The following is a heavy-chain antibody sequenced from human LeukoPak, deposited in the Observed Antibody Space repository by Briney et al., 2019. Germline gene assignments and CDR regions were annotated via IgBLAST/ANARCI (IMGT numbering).Heavy chain of an antibody. D-gene: IGHD3-9*01. CDR1: GYTFTSYG. V-gene: IGHV1-18*01. Sequence: ASVKVSCKASGYTFTSYGINWVRQAPGQGLEWMGWISAYNGDTNYAQKLQGRVTMTTDTSTSTAYMELRGLRSDDTAVYYCARDHDEILTGYKNWFDTWGQGTLVTVSS. J-gene: IGHJ5*02. CDR2: ISAYNGDT. CDR3: ARDHDEILTGYKNWFDT.